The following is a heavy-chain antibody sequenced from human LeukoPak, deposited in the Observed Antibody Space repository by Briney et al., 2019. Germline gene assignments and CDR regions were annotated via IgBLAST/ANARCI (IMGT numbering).Heavy chain of an antibody. Sequence: PSETLSLTCTVSGGSISSSSYYWPWVRQPPGKGLEWIGSIYDSGRAYYNPYLKSRVTISVDTPQHKLPLKLSSVTAADTAVYYCTMIKRSGRSQDDYWGQGTLVTVPS. V-gene: IGHV4-39*01. J-gene: IGHJ4*02. D-gene: IGHD6-19*01. CDR2: IYDSGRA. CDR1: GGSISSSSYY. CDR3: TMIKRSGRSQDDY.